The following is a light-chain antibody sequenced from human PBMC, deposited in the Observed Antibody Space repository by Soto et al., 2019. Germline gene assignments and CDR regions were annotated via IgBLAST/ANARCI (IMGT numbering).Light chain of an antibody. CDR2: KTS. Sequence: EIIMTQSPATLSVSPGEGATLSCRASQDVSSNLAWFQQKPGQPPRLLIYKTSTRATGVPARFSGSGSGTEFTLTISSLQSEDFAVYYCQHYNTWPLTFGQGTRLEIK. CDR3: QHYNTWPLT. CDR1: QDVSSN. V-gene: IGKV3-15*01. J-gene: IGKJ5*01.